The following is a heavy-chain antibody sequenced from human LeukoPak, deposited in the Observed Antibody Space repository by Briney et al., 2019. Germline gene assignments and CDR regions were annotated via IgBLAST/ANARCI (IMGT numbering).Heavy chain of an antibody. J-gene: IGHJ3*02. Sequence: ASVKVSCTASGYTFTSYGISWVRQAPGHGREWMGWISAYNGNTNYAQKLQGRVTMTTDTSTSTAYMELRSLRSDGTAVYYCARVYGDYGDAFDIWGQGTMVTVSS. CDR2: ISAYNGNT. CDR1: GYTFTSYG. D-gene: IGHD4-17*01. V-gene: IGHV1-18*01. CDR3: ARVYGDYGDAFDI.